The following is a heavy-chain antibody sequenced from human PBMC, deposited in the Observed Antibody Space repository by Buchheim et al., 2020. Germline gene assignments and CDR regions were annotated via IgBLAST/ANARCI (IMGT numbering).Heavy chain of an antibody. V-gene: IGHV3-30*04. J-gene: IGHJ6*02. CDR2: ISYDGSNK. CDR1: GFTFSSYA. Sequence: QVQLVESGGGVVQPGRSLRLSCAASGFTFSSYAMHWVRQAPGKGLEWVAVISYDGSNKYYADSVKGRFTISRDNSKNTLYLQMNSLRAEDTAVYYCANLKGYYDSSAGVSHTWYYYGMDVWGQGTT. CDR3: ANLKGYYDSSAGVSHTWYYYGMDV. D-gene: IGHD3-22*01.